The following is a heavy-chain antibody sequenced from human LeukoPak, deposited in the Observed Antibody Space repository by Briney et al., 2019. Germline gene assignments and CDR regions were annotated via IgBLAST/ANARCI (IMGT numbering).Heavy chain of an antibody. CDR3: ARIWGSYDY. CDR1: GGSISSYY. V-gene: IGHV4-34*01. Sequence: PSETLSLTCTVSGGSISSYYWSWIRQPPGKGLEWIGEINHSGSTNYNPSLKSRVTISVDTSKNQFSLKLSSVTAADTAVYYCARIWGSYDYWGQGTLVTVSS. J-gene: IGHJ4*02. D-gene: IGHD1-26*01. CDR2: INHSGST.